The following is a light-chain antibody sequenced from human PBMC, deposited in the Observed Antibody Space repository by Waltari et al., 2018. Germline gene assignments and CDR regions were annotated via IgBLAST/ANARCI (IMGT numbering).Light chain of an antibody. CDR1: QSISNW. J-gene: IGKJ2*01. CDR2: KAS. V-gene: IGKV1-5*03. CDR3: QQYNTYSS. Sequence: DIQMTQSPSSLSASVGDTVTITCRASQSISNWLAWYQQKPGKAPIFLIYKASILNSGVPSRFSASGSGTQFTLTISSLQPGDFATYYCQQYNTYSSFGQGTKLEIK.